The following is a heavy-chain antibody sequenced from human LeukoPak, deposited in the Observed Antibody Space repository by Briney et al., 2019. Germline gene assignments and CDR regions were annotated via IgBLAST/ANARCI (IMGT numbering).Heavy chain of an antibody. V-gene: IGHV4-59*01. Sequence: SETLSLTCTVSGGSISSYYWSWIRQPPGKGLEWIGYIYYSGSTNYNPSLKSRVTISVDTSKNQFSLKLGSVTAADTAVYYCARHGVRYSSGWSERGDFDYWGQGTLVTVSS. J-gene: IGHJ4*02. D-gene: IGHD6-19*01. CDR1: GGSISSYY. CDR3: ARHGVRYSSGWSERGDFDY. CDR2: IYYSGST.